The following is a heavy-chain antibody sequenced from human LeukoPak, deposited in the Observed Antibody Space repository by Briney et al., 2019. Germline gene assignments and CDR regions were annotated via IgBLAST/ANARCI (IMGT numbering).Heavy chain of an antibody. J-gene: IGHJ4*02. D-gene: IGHD4/OR15-4a*01. Sequence: PGGSLRLSCAASGFTFSTYAMSWVRQAPGKGLEWVSTISGSGGSTYSADSVKGRFTISRVNSKNTLYLQMSSLRAEDTAVYYCAKDRDYIGIFDYWGQGTLVTVSS. CDR2: ISGSGGST. V-gene: IGHV3-23*01. CDR1: GFTFSTYA. CDR3: AKDRDYIGIFDY.